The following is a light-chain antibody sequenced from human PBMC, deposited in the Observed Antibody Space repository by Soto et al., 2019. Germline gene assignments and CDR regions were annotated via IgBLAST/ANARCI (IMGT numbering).Light chain of an antibody. Sequence: EIVLTQSPSTLSLSPGERATLSCRASQSVSSSFFAGYQQKPGQAPRLLIYGASSRATGIPDRLSGRGSGTDFTLTISRLEPEDFAVYYCQQYGSSRWTFGQGTKVDI. CDR3: QQYGSSRWT. V-gene: IGKV3-20*01. CDR1: QSVSSSF. J-gene: IGKJ1*01. CDR2: GAS.